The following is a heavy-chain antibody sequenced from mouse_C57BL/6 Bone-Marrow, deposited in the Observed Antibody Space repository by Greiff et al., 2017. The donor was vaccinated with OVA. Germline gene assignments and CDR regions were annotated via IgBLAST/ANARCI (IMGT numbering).Heavy chain of an antibody. D-gene: IGHD1-3*01. CDR2: INPCSGYT. J-gene: IGHJ4*01. CDR1: GYTFTSYT. V-gene: IGHV1-4*01. Sequence: VQLQQSGAELVRPGASVKMSCKASGYTFTSYTMHWVKQRPGQGLEWIGYINPCSGYTNYNQKFKDKATLTADKSSSTAYMQLSSLTSEDSAVYYWARAWDNYFLLDYWGQGTSVTVSS. CDR3: ARAWDNYFLLDY.